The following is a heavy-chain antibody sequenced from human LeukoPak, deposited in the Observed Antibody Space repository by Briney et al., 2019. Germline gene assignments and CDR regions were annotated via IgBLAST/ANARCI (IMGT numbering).Heavy chain of an antibody. J-gene: IGHJ4*02. D-gene: IGHD2-2*01. Sequence: ASVTVSCTASGYTFTGYYMHWVRQAPGQGLEWMGWINPNSGGTNYAQKFQGRVTMTRDTSISTASMELTSLRSDDTAVFYCARASLADFDYWGQGTLVTVSS. V-gene: IGHV1-2*02. CDR1: GYTFTGYY. CDR2: INPNSGGT. CDR3: ARASLADFDY.